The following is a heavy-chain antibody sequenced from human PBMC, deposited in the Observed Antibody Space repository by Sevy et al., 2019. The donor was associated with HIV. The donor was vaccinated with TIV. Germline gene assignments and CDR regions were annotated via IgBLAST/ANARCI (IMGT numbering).Heavy chain of an antibody. J-gene: IGHJ5*02. CDR2: IYTSGST. V-gene: IGHV4-61*02. D-gene: IGHD6-13*01. CDR3: ARGSSSSWYSGWFDP. CDR1: GGSISSGSYY. Sequence: SETLSLTCTVSGGSISSGSYYWSWIRQPAGKGLEWIGRIYTSGSTNYNPSLKSRVTISVDTSKKPFSLKLSSVTAADTAVYYCARGSSSSWYSGWFDPWGRGTLVTVSS.